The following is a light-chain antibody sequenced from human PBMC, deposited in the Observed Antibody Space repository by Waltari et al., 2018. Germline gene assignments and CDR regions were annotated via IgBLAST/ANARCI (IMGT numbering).Light chain of an antibody. V-gene: IGLV1-40*01. CDR2: TNY. CDR3: QSFDSSLSDV. Sequence: QPVLTQPPSVSGAPGQSVTISCTGTRSNLGAGYDLHWYRQLPGTAPKLLIYTNYNRPAGVPDRFSGSKSDTSAYLVIAGLQAEDEADYYCQSFDSSLSDVFGTGTKVTVL. J-gene: IGLJ1*01. CDR1: RSNLGAGYD.